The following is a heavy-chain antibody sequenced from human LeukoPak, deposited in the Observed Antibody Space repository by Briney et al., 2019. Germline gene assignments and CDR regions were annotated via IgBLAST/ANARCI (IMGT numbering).Heavy chain of an antibody. V-gene: IGHV4-61*01. CDR1: GYSISSGYY. CDR3: ARDHGGHSGGSSDDAFDV. Sequence: SETLSLTCAVSGYSISSGYYWSWIRQPPGKGLEWIGYIYYSGGTNYNPSLKSRVTISVDTSKNQFSLNLSSVTAADTAVYYCARDHGGHSGGSSDDAFDVWGQGTLVTVSS. J-gene: IGHJ3*01. D-gene: IGHD2-15*01. CDR2: IYYSGGT.